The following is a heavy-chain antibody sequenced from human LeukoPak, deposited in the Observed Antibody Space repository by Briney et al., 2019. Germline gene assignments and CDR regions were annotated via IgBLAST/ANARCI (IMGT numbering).Heavy chain of an antibody. J-gene: IGHJ4*02. CDR2: IYHSGST. Sequence: SETLSLTCTVSGGSISSGGYYWSWIRQPPGKGLEWIGYIYHSGSTYYNPSLKSRVTISVDRSKNQFSLKLSSVTAADTAVYYCARDRRGAEVVPAALGDDWGQGALVTVSS. V-gene: IGHV4-30-2*01. CDR3: ARDRRGAEVVPAALGDD. D-gene: IGHD2-2*01. CDR1: GGSISSGGYY.